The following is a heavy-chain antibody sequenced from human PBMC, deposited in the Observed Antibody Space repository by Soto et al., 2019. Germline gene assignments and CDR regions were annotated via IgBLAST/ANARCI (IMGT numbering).Heavy chain of an antibody. D-gene: IGHD1-1*01. Sequence: SETLSLTCTVSGGSMITYYWIFIRHPAGKGLQWIGRMFSSGSTNYDPSLKSRVSMSLDTSKNQFSLYLRSVTAADTAVYYCARGTTDSGKNWFDSWGQGTPVTVSS. CDR3: ARGTTDSGKNWFDS. V-gene: IGHV4-4*07. J-gene: IGHJ5*01. CDR1: GGSMITYY. CDR2: MFSSGST.